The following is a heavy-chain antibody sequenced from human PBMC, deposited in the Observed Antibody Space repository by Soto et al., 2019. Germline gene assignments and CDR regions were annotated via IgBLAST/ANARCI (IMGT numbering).Heavy chain of an antibody. J-gene: IGHJ5*02. CDR1: GGSISSYY. V-gene: IGHV4-59*01. Sequence: SETLSLTCTVSGGSISSYYWSWIRQPPGKGLEWIGYIYYSGSTNYNPSLKSRVTISVDTSKNQFSLKLSSVTAADTAVYYCARDLDYGDNNWFDPWGQGTLVTVSS. D-gene: IGHD4-17*01. CDR3: ARDLDYGDNNWFDP. CDR2: IYYSGST.